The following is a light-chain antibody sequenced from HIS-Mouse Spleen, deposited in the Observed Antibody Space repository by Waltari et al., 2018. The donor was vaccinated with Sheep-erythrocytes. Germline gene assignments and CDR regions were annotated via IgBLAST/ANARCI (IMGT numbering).Light chain of an antibody. Sequence: QSALTQPRSVSGSPGQPVTISCTGTSSDFGGYNYVSWYQQHPGKAPKLMIYEVSKRPSGVPDRFSGSKSGNTASLTISGLQAEDEADYYCCSYAGSYNHVFATGTKVTVL. V-gene: IGLV2-11*01. CDR2: EVS. CDR1: SSDFGGYNY. J-gene: IGLJ1*01. CDR3: CSYAGSYNHV.